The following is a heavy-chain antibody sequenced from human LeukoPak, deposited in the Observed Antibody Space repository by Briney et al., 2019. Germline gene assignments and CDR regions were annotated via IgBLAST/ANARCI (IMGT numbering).Heavy chain of an antibody. CDR1: GVSFSGYY. CDR2: INHSGST. CDR3: ARGRASGWFLDAFDI. Sequence: PSETLSLTCAVYGVSFSGYYWSWIRQPPGKGLESIGEINHSGSTNYNPSLKSRVTISVDTSKNQFSLKLSSVTAADTAVYYCARGRASGWFLDAFDIWGQGTMVTVSS. V-gene: IGHV4-34*01. J-gene: IGHJ3*02. D-gene: IGHD6-19*01.